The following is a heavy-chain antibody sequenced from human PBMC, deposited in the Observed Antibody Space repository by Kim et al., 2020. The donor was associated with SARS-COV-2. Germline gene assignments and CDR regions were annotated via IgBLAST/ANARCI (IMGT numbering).Heavy chain of an antibody. Sequence: GTTYYNPSLKSRVTISVDTSKNQCSLKLSSVTAADTAVYYCARHNPYFDYWGQGTLVTVSS. J-gene: IGHJ4*02. CDR3: ARHNPYFDY. CDR2: GTT. V-gene: IGHV4-39*01.